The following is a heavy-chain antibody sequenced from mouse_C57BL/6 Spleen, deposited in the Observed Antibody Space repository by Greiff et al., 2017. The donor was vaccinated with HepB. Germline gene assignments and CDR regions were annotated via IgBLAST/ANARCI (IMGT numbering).Heavy chain of an antibody. J-gene: IGHJ3*01. D-gene: IGHD1-1*01. Sequence: VQLQQSGTVLARPGASVKMSCKTSGYTFTSYWMHWVKQRPGQGLEWIGAIYPGNSDTRYNQKFKGKAKLTAVTSASTAYMELSSLTNEDSAVYYCTRTITTVGEFAYWGQGTLVTVSA. CDR3: TRTITTVGEFAY. V-gene: IGHV1-5*01. CDR2: IYPGNSDT. CDR1: GYTFTSYW.